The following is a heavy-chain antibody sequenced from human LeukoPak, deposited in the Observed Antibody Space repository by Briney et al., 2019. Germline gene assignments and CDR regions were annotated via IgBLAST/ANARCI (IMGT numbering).Heavy chain of an antibody. D-gene: IGHD2-2*01. Sequence: ASVKVSCKASGYTFTSYDINWVRQATGQGLEWMGWMNPNSGNTGYAQKFQGRVTMTRNTSISTAYMELSSLRSEDTAVYYCASICGTSCYGPYGMDVWGQGTTVTVSS. CDR2: MNPNSGNT. CDR3: ASICGTSCYGPYGMDV. J-gene: IGHJ6*02. V-gene: IGHV1-8*01. CDR1: GYTFTSYD.